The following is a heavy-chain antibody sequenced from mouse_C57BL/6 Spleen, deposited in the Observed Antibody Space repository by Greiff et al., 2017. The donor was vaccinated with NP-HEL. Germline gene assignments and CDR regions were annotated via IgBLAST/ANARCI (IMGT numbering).Heavy chain of an antibody. CDR1: GFTFSSYG. CDR2: ISSGGSYT. Sequence: EVMLVESGGDLVKPGGSLKLSCAASGFTFSSYGMSWVRQTPDKRLEWVATISSGGSYTYYPDSVKGRFTISRDNAKNTLYLQMSSLKSEDTAMYYCASRNWYEFAYWGQGTLVTVSA. CDR3: ASRNWYEFAY. V-gene: IGHV5-6*02. D-gene: IGHD2-14*01. J-gene: IGHJ3*01.